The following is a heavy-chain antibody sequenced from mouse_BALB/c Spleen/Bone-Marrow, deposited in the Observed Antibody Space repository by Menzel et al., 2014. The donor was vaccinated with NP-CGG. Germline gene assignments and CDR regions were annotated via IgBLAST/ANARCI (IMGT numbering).Heavy chain of an antibody. Sequence: QVQLKESGAELAKLGASVKMSCKASGYTFTSYWMHWVKQRPGQGLEWIGYINPSTGYTEYNQKFKDKATLTADKSSSTAYMQLSSLTSEDSAVYYCARQITTVDYAMDYWGQGTSVTVSS. CDR2: INPSTGYT. CDR1: GYTFTSYW. J-gene: IGHJ4*01. CDR3: ARQITTVDYAMDY. D-gene: IGHD1-1*01. V-gene: IGHV1-7*01.